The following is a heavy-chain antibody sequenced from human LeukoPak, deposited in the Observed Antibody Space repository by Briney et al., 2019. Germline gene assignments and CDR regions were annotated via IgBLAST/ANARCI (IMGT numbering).Heavy chain of an antibody. CDR2: INPNHGGT. CDR1: GYTFTGYY. D-gene: IGHD6-19*01. J-gene: IGHJ4*02. V-gene: IGHV1-2*02. CDR3: ARESRIIAVAGTGPGY. Sequence: ASVKVSCKASGYTFTGYYMHWVRQAPGHGLEWMGSINPNHGGTNYAQKFQGRVTMTRDTSSSTAFMELSRLRSDDTAVYYCARESRIIAVAGTGPGYWGQGTLVTVSS.